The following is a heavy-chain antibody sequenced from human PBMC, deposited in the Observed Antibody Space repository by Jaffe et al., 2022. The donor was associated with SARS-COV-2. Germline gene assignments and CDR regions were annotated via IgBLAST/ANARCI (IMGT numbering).Heavy chain of an antibody. CDR3: TSNAGGWDY. D-gene: IGHD2-2*01. J-gene: IGHJ4*02. CDR1: GFTFSRNW. CDR2: IKPDGSDQ. V-gene: IGHV3-7*03. Sequence: EVQLVESGGGLVQPGGSLRLACAGSGFTFSRNWMAWVRQAPGKALEWVANIKPDGSDQYYVDAVKGRFTISRDNAKNSVYLQMNSLRVEDTALYYCTSNAGGWDYWGQGTLVTVSS.